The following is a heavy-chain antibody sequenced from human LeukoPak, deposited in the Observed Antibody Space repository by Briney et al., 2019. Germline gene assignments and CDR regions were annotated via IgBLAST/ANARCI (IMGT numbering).Heavy chain of an antibody. CDR1: GFTFCDYP. CDR2: ITSKAHGGTT. D-gene: IGHD2-8*01. V-gene: IGHV3-49*04. Sequence: PGRSLRLSCTGSGFTFCDYPMSWVRQAPGKGLEWVGYITSKAHGGTTEFAASVKGRFTISRDDSKSIAYLQMNGLKTEDTAVYYCSRKRCPSGVCPPDYWGQGTLVTVSS. J-gene: IGHJ4*02. CDR3: SRKRCPSGVCPPDY.